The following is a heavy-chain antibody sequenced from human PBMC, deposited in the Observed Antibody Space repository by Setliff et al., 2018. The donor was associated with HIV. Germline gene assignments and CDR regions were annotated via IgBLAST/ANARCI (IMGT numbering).Heavy chain of an antibody. Sequence: ASVKVSCKASGYSFTSYTIHWVRQDPGQRLGWMGWINAGNGNTKYSQKFRGRVTFTRDTSASTAYMELSGLGFEDTAVYYCARLSSAAMWGGGAFDIWGQGTMVTVSS. J-gene: IGHJ3*02. CDR3: ARLSSAAMWGGGAFDI. V-gene: IGHV1-3*01. CDR1: GYSFTSYT. CDR2: INAGNGNT. D-gene: IGHD2-2*01.